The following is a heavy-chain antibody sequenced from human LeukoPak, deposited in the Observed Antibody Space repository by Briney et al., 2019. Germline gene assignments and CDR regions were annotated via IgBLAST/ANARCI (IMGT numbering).Heavy chain of an antibody. CDR1: GGSFSGYH. CDR2: INHAGST. V-gene: IGHV4-34*01. CDR3: AGHPFHGDYGY. D-gene: IGHD4-17*01. Sequence: PSETLSLTCAEYGGSFSGYHWSWIRQPPGKGLEWIGEINHAGSTNYNPSLESRVNISVDTSKNQLSLKLSSVTAADTAVYYCAGHPFHGDYGYWGQGTLVTVSS. J-gene: IGHJ4*02.